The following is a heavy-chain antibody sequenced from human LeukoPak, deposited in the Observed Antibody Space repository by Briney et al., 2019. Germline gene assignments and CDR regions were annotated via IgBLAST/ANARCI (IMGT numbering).Heavy chain of an antibody. J-gene: IGHJ4*02. CDR2: IDEDGSEE. CDR1: GFTFSEYW. D-gene: IGHD6-13*01. CDR3: ARGIQDSSSWPIDY. Sequence: GGSLRLSCAASGFTFSEYWMNWVRQAPGKGLEWAANIDEDGSEEDYVDSVKGRFTISRDNAKNSLYLQMNSLRAEDTAVYYCARGIQDSSSWPIDYWGQGTLVTVSS. V-gene: IGHV3-7*01.